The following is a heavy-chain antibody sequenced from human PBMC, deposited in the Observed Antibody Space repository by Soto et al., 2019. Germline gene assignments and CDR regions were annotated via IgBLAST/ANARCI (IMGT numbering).Heavy chain of an antibody. CDR2: IYSGGNT. CDR1: GFTVTRHY. CDR3: AVHAWFDP. Sequence: EVQVVESGGGLIQPGGSLRLSCAVSGFTVTRHYMSWVRQAPGKGLEWVSVIYSGGNTYYADSVKGRFTISRDESKNTLYLQMNSLRVEDTAVYYCAVHAWFDPWGQGTLVTVSS. J-gene: IGHJ5*02. V-gene: IGHV3-53*01.